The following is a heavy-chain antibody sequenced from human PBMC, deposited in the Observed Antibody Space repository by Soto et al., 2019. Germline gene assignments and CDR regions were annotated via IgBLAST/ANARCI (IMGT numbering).Heavy chain of an antibody. V-gene: IGHV1-3*01. CDR3: ARYYCSSTSCYWFDP. CDR1: GDTFTSYY. D-gene: IGHD2-2*01. J-gene: IGHJ5*02. Sequence: ASVKVSCKACGDTFTSYYMHWVRQAPGQRLEWMGWINAGNGNTKYSQKFQGRVTITRDTSASTAYMELSSLRSEDTAVYYCARYYCSSTSCYWFDPWGQGTLVTVSS. CDR2: INAGNGNT.